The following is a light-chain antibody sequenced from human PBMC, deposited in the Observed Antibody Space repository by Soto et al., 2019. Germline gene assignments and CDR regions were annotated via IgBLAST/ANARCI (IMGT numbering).Light chain of an antibody. J-gene: IGKJ4*01. V-gene: IGKV3-20*01. Sequence: EIVLTQSPGTLSLSPGERATLSCRASQSVSSSNLAWYQQKPGQAPRLLIYAASSRATGIPDRFSGSGSGTDFTLTISRLEPEDFAVYYCQQYGSSPATFGGGTKVEIK. CDR3: QQYGSSPAT. CDR2: AAS. CDR1: QSVSSSN.